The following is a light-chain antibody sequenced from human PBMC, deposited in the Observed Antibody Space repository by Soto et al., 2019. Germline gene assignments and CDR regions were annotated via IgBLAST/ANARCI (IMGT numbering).Light chain of an antibody. CDR1: SSDVGGYNY. V-gene: IGLV2-14*01. CDR3: SSYTRSSTRV. CDR2: EVS. J-gene: IGLJ3*02. Sequence: QSALTQPASVSGSPGKSITISCTGTSSDVGGYNYVSWYQQHPGKAPKLMIYEVSNRPSGVSNRFSGSKSGNTASLTISGLQAEDEADYYCSSYTRSSTRVFGGGTKVTVL.